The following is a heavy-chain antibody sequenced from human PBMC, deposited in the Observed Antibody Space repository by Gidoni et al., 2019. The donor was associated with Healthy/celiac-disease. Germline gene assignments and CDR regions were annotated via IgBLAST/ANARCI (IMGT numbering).Heavy chain of an antibody. V-gene: IGHV3-30*18. CDR2: ISYDGSNK. CDR3: AKEGYYYGSGTGTGYFDY. CDR1: GFTFSSYG. Sequence: QVQLVESGGGVVQPGRSLRLSCAASGFTFSSYGMHWVRQAPGKGLEWVAVISYDGSNKYYADSVKGRFTISRDNSKNTLYLQMNSLRAEDTAVYYCAKEGYYYGSGTGTGYFDYWGQGTLVTVSS. J-gene: IGHJ4*02. D-gene: IGHD3-10*01.